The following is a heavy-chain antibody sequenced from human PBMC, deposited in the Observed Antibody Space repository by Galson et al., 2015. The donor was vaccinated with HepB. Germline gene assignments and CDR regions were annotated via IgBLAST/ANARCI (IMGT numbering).Heavy chain of an antibody. CDR3: ARGSETRYYYGMDV. CDR2: IYSGGST. J-gene: IGHJ6*02. D-gene: IGHD4-11*01. V-gene: IGHV3-53*01. CDR1: GFTVSSNY. Sequence: SLRLSCAASGFTVSSNYMSWVRQAPGKGLEWVSVIYSGGSTYYADSVKGRFTISRDNSKNTLYLQMNSLRAEDTAVYYCARGSETRYYYGMDVWGQGTTVTVSS.